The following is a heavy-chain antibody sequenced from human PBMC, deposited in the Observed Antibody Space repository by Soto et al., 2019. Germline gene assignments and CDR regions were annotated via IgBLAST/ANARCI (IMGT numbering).Heavy chain of an antibody. J-gene: IGHJ1*01. CDR1: GFTFSSYA. Sequence: GGSLRLSCAASGFTFSSYAMSWVRQAPGKGLEWVSGISGSGDSTYYADSVKGRFTISRDNSKNTPYLQMNSLRAEDTAVYYCAKGVPGIAVAGTGYFQHWGQGTLVTVS. CDR3: AKGVPGIAVAGTGYFQH. V-gene: IGHV3-23*01. D-gene: IGHD6-19*01. CDR2: ISGSGDST.